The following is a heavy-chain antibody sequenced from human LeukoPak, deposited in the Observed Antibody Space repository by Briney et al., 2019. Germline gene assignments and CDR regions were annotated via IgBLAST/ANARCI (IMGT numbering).Heavy chain of an antibody. CDR2: INTNTGNP. V-gene: IGHV7-4-1*02. Sequence: ASVKVSCKASGYTLTGYYMHWVRQAPGQGLEWMGWINTNTGNPTYAQGFTGRFVFSLDTSVSTAYLQISSLKAEDTAVYYCARGRRDYDILTGPLYYYYYYMDVWGKGTTVTVSS. J-gene: IGHJ6*03. D-gene: IGHD3-9*01. CDR1: GYTLTGYY. CDR3: ARGRRDYDILTGPLYYYYYYMDV.